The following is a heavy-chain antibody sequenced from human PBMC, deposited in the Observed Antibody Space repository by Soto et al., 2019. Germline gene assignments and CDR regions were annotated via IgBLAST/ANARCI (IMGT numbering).Heavy chain of an antibody. CDR2: INPNSGGT. CDR1: GYTFTGYY. D-gene: IGHD3-3*01. V-gene: IGHV1-2*04. J-gene: IGHJ6*02. Sequence: ASVKVSCKASGYTFTGYYMHWVRQAPGQGLEWMGWINPNSGGTNYAQKFQGWVTMTRDTSISTAYTELSRLRSDDTAVYYCAREPYYDFWSGYPNYYYYGMDVWGQGTTVTVSS. CDR3: AREPYYDFWSGYPNYYYYGMDV.